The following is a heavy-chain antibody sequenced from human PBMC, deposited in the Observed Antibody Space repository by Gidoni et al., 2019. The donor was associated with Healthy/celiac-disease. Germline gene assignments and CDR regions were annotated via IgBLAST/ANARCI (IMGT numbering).Heavy chain of an antibody. D-gene: IGHD6-19*01. V-gene: IGHV3-11*03. CDR3: ARNGYSSGWYYYYYYMDV. CDR2: ISSSSSYT. J-gene: IGHJ6*03. CDR1: GFTFRDYY. Sequence: GSLRLSCAASGFTFRDYYMSWIRQAPGKGLEWVSYISSSSSYTNYADSVKGRFTIARDNAKNSLYLQMNSLRAEDTAVYYCARNGYSSGWYYYYYYMDVWGKGTTVTVSS.